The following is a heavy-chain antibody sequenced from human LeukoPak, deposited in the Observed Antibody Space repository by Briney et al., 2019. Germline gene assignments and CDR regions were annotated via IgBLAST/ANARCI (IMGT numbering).Heavy chain of an antibody. D-gene: IGHD4-17*01. CDR2: IYYSGST. CDR3: AGSGDYGDDADY. CDR1: GGSISSSSYY. J-gene: IGHJ4*02. Sequence: SETLSLTCTVSGGSISSSSYYWGWIRQPPGKGLEWIGSIYYSGSTYYNPSLKSRVTISVDTSKNQFSLKLSSVTAADTAVYYCAGSGDYGDDADYWGQGTLVTVSS. V-gene: IGHV4-39*07.